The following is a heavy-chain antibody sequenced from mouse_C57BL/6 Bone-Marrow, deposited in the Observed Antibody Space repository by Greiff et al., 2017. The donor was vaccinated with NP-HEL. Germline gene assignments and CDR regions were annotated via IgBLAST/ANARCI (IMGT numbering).Heavy chain of an antibody. J-gene: IGHJ1*03. CDR3: AREGGYFDV. Sequence: VQLQQPGAELVRPGTSVKLSCKASGYTFTSYWMHWVKQRPGQGLEWIGVIDPSDSYTNYNQKFKGKATLPVDTSSSTAYMQLSSLTSEDSAVYYCAREGGYFDVWGTGTTVTVSS. CDR1: GYTFTSYW. CDR2: IDPSDSYT. V-gene: IGHV1-59*01.